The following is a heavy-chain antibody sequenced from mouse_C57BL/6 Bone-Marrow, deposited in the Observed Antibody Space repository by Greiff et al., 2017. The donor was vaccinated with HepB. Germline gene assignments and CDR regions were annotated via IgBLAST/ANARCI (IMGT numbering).Heavy chain of an antibody. V-gene: IGHV7-3*01. J-gene: IGHJ3*01. CDR2: IRNKANGYTT. CDR3: ARSVGTTVVATEGFAY. CDR1: GFTFTDYY. D-gene: IGHD1-1*01. Sequence: EVMLVESGGGLVQPGGSLSLSCAASGFTFTDYYMSWVRQPPGKALEWLGFIRNKANGYTTEYSASVKGRFTISRDNSQSILYLQMNALRAEDSATYYCARSVGTTVVATEGFAYWGQGTLVTVSA.